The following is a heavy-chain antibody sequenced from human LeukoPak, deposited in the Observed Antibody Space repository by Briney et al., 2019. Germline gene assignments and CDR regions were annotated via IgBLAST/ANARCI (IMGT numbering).Heavy chain of an antibody. V-gene: IGHV3-23*01. CDR1: GLAFRNFA. CDR2: MTGSGGSS. CDR3: AKMKGQRLNDYCMDV. Sequence: GGSLRLSCEASGLAFRNFAMSWIRQAPGKGLEWVSGMTGSGGSSYYADSVKGRFTISRDNAKNALYLQMNSLRADDTALYYCAKMKGQRLNDYCMDVWGKGTTVTVSS. J-gene: IGHJ6*03.